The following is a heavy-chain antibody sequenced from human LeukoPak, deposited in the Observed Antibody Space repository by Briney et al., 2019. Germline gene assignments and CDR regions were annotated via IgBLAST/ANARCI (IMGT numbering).Heavy chain of an antibody. Sequence: GGSLRLSCAASGFTFSSYGMHWVRQAPGKGLEWVAFIRYDGSNKYYADSVKGRFTISRDNSKNTLYLQMNSLRAEDTAVYYCARGGFAPPMEYYFDYWGQGTLVTVSS. J-gene: IGHJ4*02. D-gene: IGHD3-10*01. CDR1: GFTFSSYG. CDR2: IRYDGSNK. CDR3: ARGGFAPPMEYYFDY. V-gene: IGHV3-30*02.